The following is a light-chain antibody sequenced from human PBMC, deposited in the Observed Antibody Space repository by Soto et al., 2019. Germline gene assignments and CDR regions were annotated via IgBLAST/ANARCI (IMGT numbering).Light chain of an antibody. CDR3: GSYTTSSTRV. CDR1: SSDVGGYNH. V-gene: IGLV2-14*01. J-gene: IGLJ3*02. CDR2: DVR. Sequence: QSALTQPASVSGSPGQSITISCTGTSSDVGGYNHVSWYQQHPGKAPKLMIYDVRNRPSGVSNRFSGSKSGDTASLTISGLQAEDEADYYCGSYTTSSTRVFGGGTKLTVL.